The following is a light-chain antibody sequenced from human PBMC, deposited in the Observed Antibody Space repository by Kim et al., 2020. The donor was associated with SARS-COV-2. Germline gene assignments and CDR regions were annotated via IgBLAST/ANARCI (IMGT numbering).Light chain of an antibody. CDR1: SSNIGAGYD. CDR2: GNS. CDR3: QSYDSSLSGSKV. Sequence: GTTSCTGSSSNIGAGYDGHWYQQLPGTAPKLLIYGNSNRPSGVPDRFSGSKSGTSASLAITGLQAEDEADYYCQSYDSSLSGSKVFGGGTQLTVL. V-gene: IGLV1-40*01. J-gene: IGLJ2*01.